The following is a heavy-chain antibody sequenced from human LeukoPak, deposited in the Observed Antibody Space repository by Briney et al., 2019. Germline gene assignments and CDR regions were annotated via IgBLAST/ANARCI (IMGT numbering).Heavy chain of an antibody. D-gene: IGHD3-9*01. CDR2: INPNSGGT. V-gene: IGHV1-2*02. CDR3: ARDPLYAILTPYYYYMDV. CDR1: GYTFTGYY. Sequence: ASVKVSCKASGYTFTGYYMHWVRQAPGQGLEWMGWINPNSGGTNYAQKFQGRVTMTRDTSISTAYMELSRLRSDDTAVYYCARDPLYAILTPYYYYMDVWGKGTTVTISS. J-gene: IGHJ6*03.